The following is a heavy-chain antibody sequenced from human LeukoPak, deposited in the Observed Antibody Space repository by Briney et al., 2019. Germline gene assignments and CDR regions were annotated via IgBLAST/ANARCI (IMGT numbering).Heavy chain of an antibody. CDR2: IHYTGST. D-gene: IGHD3-9*01. J-gene: IGHJ5*02. V-gene: IGHV4-59*01. Sequence: ETLSLTCTVSGGSITSSYWSWIRQSPGKGLEWIGYIHYTGSTNYNPSLKSRVTMLIDTSKNQFSLKLSSVTAADTAVYYCARGRYSAGDNWFDPWGQGTLVTVSS. CDR3: ARGRYSAGDNWFDP. CDR1: GGSITSSY.